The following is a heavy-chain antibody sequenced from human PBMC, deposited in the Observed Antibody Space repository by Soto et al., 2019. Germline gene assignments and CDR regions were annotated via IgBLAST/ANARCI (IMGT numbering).Heavy chain of an antibody. V-gene: IGHV4-59*12. Sequence: SETLSLTCTVSGGSISSYYWSWIRQPPGKGLEWIGYIYYSGSTYYNPSLKSRVTISVDTSKNQFSLKLSSVTAADTAVYYCARVWGAAAGLRQAFDYWGQGTLVTVSS. CDR2: IYYSGST. CDR3: ARVWGAAAGLRQAFDY. J-gene: IGHJ4*02. CDR1: GGSISSYY. D-gene: IGHD6-13*01.